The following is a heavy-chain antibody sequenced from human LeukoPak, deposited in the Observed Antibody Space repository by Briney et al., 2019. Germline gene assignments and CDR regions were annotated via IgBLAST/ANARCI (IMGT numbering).Heavy chain of an antibody. J-gene: IGHJ4*02. CDR3: ARDSCSGGICYSGDY. V-gene: IGHV3-72*01. CDR1: GFTLSDHY. CDR2: TRNKAKSYTT. Sequence: GGSLRLSCAASGFTLSDHYIDWVRQAPGKGLEWVGRTRNKAKSYTTEYAASVKGRFTISRDGSKSSVYLQMNSLKTEDTAVYYCARDSCSGGICYSGDYWGQGTLVTVSS. D-gene: IGHD2-15*01.